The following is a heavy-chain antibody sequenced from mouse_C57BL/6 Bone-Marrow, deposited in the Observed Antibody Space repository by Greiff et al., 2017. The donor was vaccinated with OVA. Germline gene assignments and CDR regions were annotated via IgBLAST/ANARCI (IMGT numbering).Heavy chain of an antibody. CDR3: ARGDGYSRYYFDY. CDR2: IYPGGGYT. D-gene: IGHD2-3*01. CDR1: GYTFTNYW. J-gene: IGHJ2*01. Sequence: VQLVESGAELVRPGTSVKMSCKASGYTFTNYWIGWAKQRPGHGLEWIGDIYPGGGYTNYNEKFKGKATLTADKSSSTAYMQFSSLTSEDSAIYYCARGDGYSRYYFDYWGQGTTLTVSS. V-gene: IGHV1-63*01.